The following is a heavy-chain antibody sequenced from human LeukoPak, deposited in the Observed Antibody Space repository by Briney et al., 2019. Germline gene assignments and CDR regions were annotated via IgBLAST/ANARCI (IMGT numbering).Heavy chain of an antibody. CDR2: IYYSGST. D-gene: IGHD6-6*01. CDR3: ARVLSIAARPFDY. Sequence: SETLSLTCTVSGGSISSGDYYWSWIRQPPGKGLEWLGYIYYSGSTYYNPSLKSRVTISVDTSKHQFSLKLSSVTAADTAVYYCARVLSIAARPFDYWGQGTLVTVSS. V-gene: IGHV4-30-4*02. J-gene: IGHJ4*02. CDR1: GGSISSGDYY.